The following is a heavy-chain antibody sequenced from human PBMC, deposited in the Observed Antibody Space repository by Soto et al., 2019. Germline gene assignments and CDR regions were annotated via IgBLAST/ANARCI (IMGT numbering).Heavy chain of an antibody. Sequence: QVQLVESGGVVVQPGRSLRLSCAASGFTFSSYAMNWVRQAPGKGLEWVAVISNDGSNKYYADSVKGRFTISRDTSKNTLYLQMNSLRAEDTAVYYCAREPREQQGNGDWGQGTLVTVSS. D-gene: IGHD6-13*01. CDR3: AREPREQQGNGD. V-gene: IGHV3-30-3*01. CDR1: GFTFSSYA. J-gene: IGHJ4*02. CDR2: ISNDGSNK.